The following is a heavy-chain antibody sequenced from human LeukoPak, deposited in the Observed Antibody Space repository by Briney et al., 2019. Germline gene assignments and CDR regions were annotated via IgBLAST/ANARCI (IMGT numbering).Heavy chain of an antibody. Sequence: TSESLSLTCTVSGCSISSSSYYWGWIRQPPGKGREWIGCIYYDGSTYYNLSLKSRVTISVDTSKNQFSLKLSSVTAADTAVYYCAREAAVAGNFDYWGQGTLVTVSS. CDR3: AREAAVAGNFDY. CDR2: IYYDGST. J-gene: IGHJ4*02. V-gene: IGHV4-39*02. D-gene: IGHD6-19*01. CDR1: GCSISSSSYY.